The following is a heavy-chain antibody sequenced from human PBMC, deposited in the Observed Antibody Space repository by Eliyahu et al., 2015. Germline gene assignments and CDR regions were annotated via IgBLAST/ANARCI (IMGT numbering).Heavy chain of an antibody. Sequence: QVQLVESXGGLVKXGGSXRLSCXAXGFSFSDYYMSXIRQAPGKGLEWVSYISTSDSTISYADSVKGRFTISRDNAKNSLYLQXNRLRDEDTAVYYCARGRAEYDVWGQGTTVTVSS. V-gene: IGHV3-11*01. J-gene: IGHJ6*02. CDR2: ISTSDSTI. CDR3: ARGRAEYDV. CDR1: GFSFSDYY. D-gene: IGHD2/OR15-2a*01.